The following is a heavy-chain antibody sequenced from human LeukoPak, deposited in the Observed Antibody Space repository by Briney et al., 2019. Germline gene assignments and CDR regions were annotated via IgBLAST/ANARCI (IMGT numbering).Heavy chain of an antibody. J-gene: IGHJ4*02. V-gene: IGHV1-24*01. CDR3: ARLIRGIAARPNGPFDY. Sequence: ASVKVSCKVSGYTLTELSMHWVRQAPGKGLEWMGGFDPEDGETIYAQKFQGRVTMTENTSTDTAYMELSSLRSEDTAVYYCARLIRGIAARPNGPFDYWGQGTLVTVSS. CDR1: GYTLTELS. D-gene: IGHD6-6*01. CDR2: FDPEDGET.